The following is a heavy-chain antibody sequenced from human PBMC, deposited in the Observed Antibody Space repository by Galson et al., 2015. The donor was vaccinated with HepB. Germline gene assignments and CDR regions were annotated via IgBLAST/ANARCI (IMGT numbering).Heavy chain of an antibody. CDR1: GYTFTSYG. Sequence: SVKVSCKASGYTFTSYGISWVRQAPGQGLEWMGWISAYNGNTNYAQKLQGRVTMTTDTSTSTAYMELRSLRSDDTAVYYCARDKSSSWSKGGSWFDPWGQGTLVTVSS. D-gene: IGHD6-13*01. CDR3: ARDKSSSWSKGGSWFDP. CDR2: ISAYNGNT. V-gene: IGHV1-18*04. J-gene: IGHJ5*02.